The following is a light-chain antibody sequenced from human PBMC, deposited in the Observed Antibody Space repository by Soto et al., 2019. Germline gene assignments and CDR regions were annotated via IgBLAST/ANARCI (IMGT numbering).Light chain of an antibody. V-gene: IGLV2-23*02. Sequence: QFALTQPASVSGSPGQSITISCTGTSSDVGNYNLVSWYQHHPGKAPKLMIYEVSQRPSGVSNRFSASKSGDTASLTISGLQAEDEADYYCCSYAGSSSYVFGTGTKVTVL. CDR2: EVS. CDR3: CSYAGSSSYV. J-gene: IGLJ1*01. CDR1: SSDVGNYNL.